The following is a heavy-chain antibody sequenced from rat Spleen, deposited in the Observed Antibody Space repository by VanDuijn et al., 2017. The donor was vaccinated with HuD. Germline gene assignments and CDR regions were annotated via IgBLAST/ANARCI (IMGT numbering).Heavy chain of an antibody. J-gene: IGHJ2*01. D-gene: IGHD4-3*01. Sequence: EVKLVESGGGLVQPGRSLKLSCAASGFNFNDYWMGWVRQAPGKGLEWIGEINKDSRTIKYNPSSKDKFTISRDNAQNTLYLQMSKLGSEDTAIYYCVREDFGVDYWGQGVMVTVSS. CDR2: INKDSRTI. V-gene: IGHV4-2*01. CDR3: VREDFGVDY. CDR1: GFNFNDYW.